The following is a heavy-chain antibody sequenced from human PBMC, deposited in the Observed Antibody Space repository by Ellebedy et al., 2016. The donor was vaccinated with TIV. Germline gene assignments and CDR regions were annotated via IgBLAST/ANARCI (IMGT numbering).Heavy chain of an antibody. Sequence: PGGSLRLSCAASGFTFSSNTMNWVRQAPGKGLEWVSSISSSSYYKYYADSVKGRFTISRDNARNSLYLQMNSLRAEDTAVYYCARGTITLPRSAFDIWGQGTMVTVSS. CDR2: ISSSSYYK. CDR3: ARGTITLPRSAFDI. D-gene: IGHD1-26*01. V-gene: IGHV3-21*01. J-gene: IGHJ3*02. CDR1: GFTFSSNT.